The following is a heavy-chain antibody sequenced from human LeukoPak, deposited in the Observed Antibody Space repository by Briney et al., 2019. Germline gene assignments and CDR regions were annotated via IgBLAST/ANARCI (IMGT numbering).Heavy chain of an antibody. D-gene: IGHD3-10*01. J-gene: IGHJ6*03. V-gene: IGHV1-46*01. CDR3: ARGSGSLRFYYYMDV. CDR1: GYTFTGYY. CDR2: INPSGGST. Sequence: ASVKVSCKASGYTFTGYYMHWVRQAPGQGLEWMGIINPSGGSTSYAQKFQGRVTMTRDTSTSTVYMELSSLRSEDTAVYYCARGSGSLRFYYYMDVWGKGTTVTISS.